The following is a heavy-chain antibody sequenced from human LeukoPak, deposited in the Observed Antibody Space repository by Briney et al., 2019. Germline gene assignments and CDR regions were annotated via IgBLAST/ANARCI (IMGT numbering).Heavy chain of an antibody. D-gene: IGHD3-22*01. CDR1: GYTFAGYY. Sequence: ASVKVSCKASGYTFAGYYIHWVRQAPGQGLEWMGWINPNSGGTNYAQKFQGRVTVTRDRSISTAYMELSRLTSDDTAVYYCATTGDYYDSSVSNWFDPWGQGTLVTVSS. CDR3: ATTGDYYDSSVSNWFDP. J-gene: IGHJ5*02. CDR2: INPNSGGT. V-gene: IGHV1-2*02.